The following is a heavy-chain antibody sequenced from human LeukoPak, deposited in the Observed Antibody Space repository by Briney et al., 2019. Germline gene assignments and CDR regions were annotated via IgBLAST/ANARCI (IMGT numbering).Heavy chain of an antibody. V-gene: IGHV3-74*01. CDR1: GFTFSNSW. Sequence: GGSLRLSCAVFGFTFSNSWMHWVRQPPGKGLVWVSSINTDGSFTAYADSVKGRFTISRDSSKNTLYLQMNSLRAEETAMYYCARAYNSGNSDFGYWGLGTLVTVSS. J-gene: IGHJ4*02. CDR3: ARAYNSGNSDFGY. D-gene: IGHD4-23*01. CDR2: INTDGSFT.